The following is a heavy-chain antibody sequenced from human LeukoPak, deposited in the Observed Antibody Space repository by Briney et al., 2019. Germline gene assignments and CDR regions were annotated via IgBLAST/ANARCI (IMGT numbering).Heavy chain of an antibody. V-gene: IGHV4-39*07. CDR2: IYYSGST. CDR3: ARVRRQWLSTHYFDY. D-gene: IGHD6-19*01. J-gene: IGHJ4*02. CDR1: GGSISSSSYY. Sequence: SETLSLTCTVSGGSISSSSYYWGWIRQPPGKGLEWIGSIYYSGSTYYNPSLKSRVTISVDTSKNQFSLKLSSVTAADTAVYYCARVRRQWLSTHYFDYWGQGTLVTVSS.